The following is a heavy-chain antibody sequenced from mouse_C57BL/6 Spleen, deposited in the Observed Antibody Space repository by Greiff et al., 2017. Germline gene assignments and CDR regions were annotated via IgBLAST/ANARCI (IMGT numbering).Heavy chain of an antibody. CDR2: ISRGSSTI. D-gene: IGHD2-5*01. CDR1: GFTFSDYG. J-gene: IGHJ2*01. Sequence: EVKLVESGGGLVKPGGSLKLSCAASGFTFSDYGMHWVRQAPEQGLEWVAYISRGSSTIYYADTVKGRFTISRDNAKNTLFLQKTSLRSEDTAMYYCALHSNGYYFDYWGQGTTLTVSS. V-gene: IGHV5-17*01. CDR3: ALHSNGYYFDY.